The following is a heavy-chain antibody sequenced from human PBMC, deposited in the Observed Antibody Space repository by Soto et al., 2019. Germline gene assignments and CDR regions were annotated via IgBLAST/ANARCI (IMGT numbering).Heavy chain of an antibody. Sequence: GGSLRLSFAASGFTFSGYTMSWVRQAPGKGLEWVSSISCSGGSTFYADSVKVRFTISIDNSNSTLYLQMNSLIAEDTAVWYCAKESSRSWPPFVVNWFDXWGQVSLLAVSX. CDR3: AKESSRSWPPFVVNWFDX. V-gene: IGHV3-23*01. D-gene: IGHD6-13*01. CDR2: ISCSGGST. CDR1: GFTFSGYT. J-gene: IGHJ5*02.